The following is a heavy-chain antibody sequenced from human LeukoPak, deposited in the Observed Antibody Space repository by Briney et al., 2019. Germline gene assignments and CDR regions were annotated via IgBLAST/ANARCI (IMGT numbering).Heavy chain of an antibody. CDR1: GFTVSSNY. J-gene: IGHJ4*02. D-gene: IGHD3-22*01. Sequence: TGGSLRLSCAASGFTVSSNYMSWVRQAPGKGLEWVSVIYSGGSTYYADSVKGRFTISRDNAKNSLYLQMNSLRAEDTAVYYCASVFGYYDSSGYYYHGVFDYWGQGTLVTVSS. CDR3: ASVFGYYDSSGYYYHGVFDY. V-gene: IGHV3-53*01. CDR2: IYSGGST.